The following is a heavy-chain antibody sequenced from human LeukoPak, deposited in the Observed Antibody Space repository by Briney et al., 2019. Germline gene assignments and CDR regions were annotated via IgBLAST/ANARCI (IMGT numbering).Heavy chain of an antibody. V-gene: IGHV4-31*03. D-gene: IGHD2-2*01. J-gene: IGHJ3*02. Sequence: SQTLSLTCNVSGVSVSDGRYYWTWIRQHPGKGLEWIGYKYYSGSAKYNPSLKSRLTISIDTSKNQFSLQLSSVTAADTATCYCATPYCSSISCLDVFNMWGQGTRVTVSS. CDR1: GVSVSDGRYY. CDR3: ATPYCSSISCLDVFNM. CDR2: KYYSGSA.